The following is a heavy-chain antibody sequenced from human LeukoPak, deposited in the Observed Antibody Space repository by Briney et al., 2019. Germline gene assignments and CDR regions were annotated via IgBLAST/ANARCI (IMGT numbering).Heavy chain of an antibody. Sequence: GASVKVSCKASGYTFTGYYMHWVRQAPGQGLEWMGWINPNSGGTNCAQKFQGRVTMTRDTSISTAYMELSRLRSDDTAVYYCAREDGSSALDYWGQGTLVTVSS. J-gene: IGHJ4*02. CDR2: INPNSGGT. CDR3: AREDGSSALDY. V-gene: IGHV1-2*02. CDR1: GYTFTGYY. D-gene: IGHD6-6*01.